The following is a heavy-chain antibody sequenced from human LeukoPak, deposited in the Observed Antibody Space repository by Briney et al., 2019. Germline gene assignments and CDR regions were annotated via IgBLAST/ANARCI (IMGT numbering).Heavy chain of an antibody. J-gene: IGHJ6*03. CDR3: ARVGRSRGSLPNTYYYMDV. Sequence: SVKVSCKASGDIFNSYSLSWVRQAPGQGLEYMGGIIPMFGSANYAQKFQGRVTITTDQSTTTAYMELRSLTSEDTAVYYCARVGRSRGSLPNTYYYMDVWGKGTTVTVSS. CDR1: GDIFNSYS. V-gene: IGHV1-69*05. D-gene: IGHD1-26*01. CDR2: IIPMFGSA.